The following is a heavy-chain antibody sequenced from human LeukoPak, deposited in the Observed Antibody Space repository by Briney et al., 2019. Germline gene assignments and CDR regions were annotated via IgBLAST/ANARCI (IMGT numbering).Heavy chain of an antibody. J-gene: IGHJ3*02. D-gene: IGHD2-15*01. V-gene: IGHV3-74*01. CDR2: IASDGSST. Sequence: GGSLRLSCAASGLTFSSYWMNWVRQAPGKGLVWVSRIASDGSSTTYADSVKGRFSISRDNAKNTLYLQMNSLRVEDTAVFYCARDWVVVAATGAFDIWGQGTMVTVSS. CDR1: GLTFSSYW. CDR3: ARDWVVVAATGAFDI.